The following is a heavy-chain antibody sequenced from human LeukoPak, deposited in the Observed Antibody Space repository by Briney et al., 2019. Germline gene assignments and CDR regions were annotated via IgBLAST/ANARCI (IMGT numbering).Heavy chain of an antibody. CDR2: ISYIGST. Sequence: SETLSLTCAVSTDSFSSHYWTWIRQPPGKGLEWIRYISYIGSTNYNPSLKSRVTISIDTSKNQFSLKLSSVTAADTAVYYCARDVVTVTKGFDIWGQGTMVSVSS. D-gene: IGHD4-17*01. CDR1: TDSFSSHY. CDR3: ARDVVTVTKGFDI. V-gene: IGHV4-59*11. J-gene: IGHJ3*02.